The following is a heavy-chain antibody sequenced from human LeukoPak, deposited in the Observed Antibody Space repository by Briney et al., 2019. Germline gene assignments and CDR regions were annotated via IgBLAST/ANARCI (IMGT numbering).Heavy chain of an antibody. J-gene: IGHJ5*02. V-gene: IGHV3-11*01. D-gene: IGHD3-22*01. Sequence: GGSLRLSCAASGFTFSDYYMSWIRQAPGKGLEWVSYISSSGSTIYYADSVKGRFTISRDNAKNSLYLQMNSLRAEDTAVYYCARFDHYYDSSGYSDNWFDPWGQGTLVTVSS. CDR3: ARFDHYYDSSGYSDNWFDP. CDR2: ISSSGSTI. CDR1: GFTFSDYY.